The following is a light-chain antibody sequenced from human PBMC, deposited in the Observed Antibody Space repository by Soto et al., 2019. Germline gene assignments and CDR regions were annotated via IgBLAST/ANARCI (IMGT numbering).Light chain of an antibody. Sequence: QSALTQPASVSGSPGQSITISCTGTSSDVGTNNYVSWYQQHPDKAPKLMIYEVSNRPSGVSNRFSGSESGNTASLTISGLQAEDEADYYCSSYTSSNTLVFGGGTQLTVL. CDR1: SSDVGTNNY. CDR3: SSYTSSNTLV. V-gene: IGLV2-14*01. CDR2: EVS. J-gene: IGLJ3*02.